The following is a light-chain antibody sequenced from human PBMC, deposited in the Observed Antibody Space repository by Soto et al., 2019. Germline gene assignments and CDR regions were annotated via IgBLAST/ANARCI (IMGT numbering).Light chain of an antibody. V-gene: IGLV2-14*03. J-gene: IGLJ2*01. Sequence: QSALTQPASVSESPGQSITLSCTGTSSDVGGYNYVSWYQQHPGKAPKLIIYDVGNRPSGVSNRFSGSKSGNTASLTISGLQAEDEADYYCSSYTSSSTLVVFGGGTKVTVL. CDR1: SSDVGGYNY. CDR3: SSYTSSSTLVV. CDR2: DVG.